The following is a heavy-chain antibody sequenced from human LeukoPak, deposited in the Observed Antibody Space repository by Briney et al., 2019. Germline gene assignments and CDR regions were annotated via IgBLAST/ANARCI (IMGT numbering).Heavy chain of an antibody. J-gene: IGHJ5*02. CDR2: IYNSGSS. V-gene: IGHV4-59*01. D-gene: IGHD2-2*01. Sequence: PSETLSLTCTVSGGSISSYYWCWIRQPPGKGLEWIGYIYNSGSSNYNPSLKSRVTISVDTSKNQFSLKLNSVTAADTAVYYCARGGSSPWANNWFDPWGQGTLVTVSS. CDR3: ARGGSSPWANNWFDP. CDR1: GGSISSYY.